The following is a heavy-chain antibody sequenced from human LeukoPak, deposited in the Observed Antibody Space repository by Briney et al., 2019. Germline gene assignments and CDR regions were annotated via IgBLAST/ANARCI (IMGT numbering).Heavy chain of an antibody. CDR2: IYYSGST. J-gene: IGHJ4*02. Sequence: GSLRLSCAASGFTFSSYWMSWVRQAPGKGLEWIGYIYYSGSTYYNPSLKSRVTISVDTSKNQFSLKLSSVTAADTAVYYCARGVTYSSSWFDYWGQGTLVTVSS. CDR1: GFTFSSYW. CDR3: ARGVTYSSSWFDY. V-gene: IGHV4-59*06. D-gene: IGHD6-13*01.